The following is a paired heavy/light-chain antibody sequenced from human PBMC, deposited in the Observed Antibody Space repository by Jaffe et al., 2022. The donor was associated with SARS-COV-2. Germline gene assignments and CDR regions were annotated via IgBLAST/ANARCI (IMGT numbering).Light chain of an antibody. J-gene: IGLJ2*01. V-gene: IGLV3-19*01. Sequence: SSELTQDPAVSVALGQTVRITCQGDSLRTFSATWYQQKPGQAPILVLYGKNNRPSGIPDRFSGSTSGGTASLTITGAQAEDEADYYCNSRDTSSNHRVIFGGGTKVTVL. CDR3: NSRDTSSNHRVI. CDR2: GKN. CDR1: SLRTFS.
Heavy chain of an antibody. Sequence: QVQLQQWGPGLLKPSETLSLTCAVYGGSFSAYYWIWIRQPPGKGLEWIGEINRSGSTNYNPSLKSRVSISLDTSKNQVSLRLTSVTAADTALYYCARVLLEVRHSYNWFDPWGQGTLVTVSS. CDR1: GGSFSAYY. V-gene: IGHV4-34*01. J-gene: IGHJ5*02. CDR2: INRSGST. CDR3: ARVLLEVRHSYNWFDP.